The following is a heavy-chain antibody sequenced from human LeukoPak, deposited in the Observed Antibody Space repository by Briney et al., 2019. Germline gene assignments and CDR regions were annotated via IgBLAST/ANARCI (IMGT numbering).Heavy chain of an antibody. D-gene: IGHD1-26*01. CDR2: IIPIFGTA. V-gene: IGHV1-69*01. CDR3: ARGGSGSYVNIDY. J-gene: IGHJ4*02. CDR1: GGTFSSYA. Sequence: SVKVSCKASGGTFSSYAISWVRQAPGQGLEWMGGIIPIFGTANYAQKFQGGVTITADESTSTAYMELSSLRSEDTAVYYCARGGSGSYVNIDYWGQGTLVTVSS.